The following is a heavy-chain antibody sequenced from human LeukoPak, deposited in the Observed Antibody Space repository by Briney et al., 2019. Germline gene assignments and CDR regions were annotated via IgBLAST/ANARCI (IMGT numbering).Heavy chain of an antibody. J-gene: IGHJ6*03. D-gene: IGHD2-8*02. Sequence: GGSLRLSCAASGFTFSDYYMSWIRQAPGKGLEWVSYISSSGSTIYYADSVKGRFTISRDNAKNSLYLQMNSLRAEDKAVYYCAGTAGYYYYYYMDVWGKGTTVTVSS. V-gene: IGHV3-11*04. CDR3: AGTAGYYYYYYMDV. CDR1: GFTFSDYY. CDR2: ISSSGSTI.